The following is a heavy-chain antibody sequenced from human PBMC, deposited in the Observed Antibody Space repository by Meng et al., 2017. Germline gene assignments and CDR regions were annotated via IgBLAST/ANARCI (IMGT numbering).Heavy chain of an antibody. J-gene: IGHJ5*02. Sequence: QVQLVQAGAEGKKPGSSVKVAFKASGGTFSSYAISWVRQAPGQWLEWMGGIIPIFGTANYAQKFQGKVTITADKSTSTAYMELSSLSSEDTAVYYCASGPPGWFDPWGQGTLVTVSS. CDR3: ASGPPGWFDP. V-gene: IGHV1-69*06. D-gene: IGHD7-27*01. CDR2: IIPIFGTA. CDR1: GGTFSSYA.